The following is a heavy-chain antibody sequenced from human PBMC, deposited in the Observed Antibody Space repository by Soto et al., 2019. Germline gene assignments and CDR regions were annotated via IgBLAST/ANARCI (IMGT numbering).Heavy chain of an antibody. CDR2: IIPIFGTA. CDR3: ARDIGRSHDPDYYYSGMGV. D-gene: IGHD1-1*01. J-gene: IGHJ6*02. CDR1: GGTFSSYA. V-gene: IGHV1-69*01. Sequence: QVQLVQSGAEVKKPGSSVKVSCKASGGTFSSYAISWVRQAPGQGLEWMGGIIPIFGTANYAQKFQGRVTITADESTCTAYMELSSQRSEETAVYYFARDIGRSHDPDYYYSGMGVWGRGARVTVS.